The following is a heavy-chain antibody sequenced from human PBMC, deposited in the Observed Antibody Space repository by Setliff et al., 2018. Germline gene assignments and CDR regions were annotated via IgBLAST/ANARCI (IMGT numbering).Heavy chain of an antibody. Sequence: GVLRLSCTASGFTFGDYAMSWVRQAPGKGLEWVGFIRSKAYGGTTEYAASVKGRFTISRDDSKSIAYLQMNSLKTEDTAVYYCTRGRFDPWGQGTLVTAPQ. CDR3: TRGRFDP. CDR1: GFTFGDYA. J-gene: IGHJ5*02. CDR2: IRSKAYGGTT. V-gene: IGHV3-49*04.